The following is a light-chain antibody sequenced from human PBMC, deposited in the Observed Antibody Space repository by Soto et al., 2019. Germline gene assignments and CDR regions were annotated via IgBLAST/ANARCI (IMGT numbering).Light chain of an antibody. CDR1: QSVSTY. V-gene: IGKV3-11*01. J-gene: IGKJ4*01. CDR3: QQHSDWVT. CDR2: DAS. Sequence: EIVLTQSPATLSLSPGERGTLSCRASQSVSTYLAWYQQKPGQAPRLLIYDASNRSTGIPARFSGSGSGTDFTLTISYIEPEDCAFYYCQQHSDWVTFGGGTKVEI.